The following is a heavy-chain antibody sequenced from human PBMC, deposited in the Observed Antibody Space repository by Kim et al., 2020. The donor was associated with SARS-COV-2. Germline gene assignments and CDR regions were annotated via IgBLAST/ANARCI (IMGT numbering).Heavy chain of an antibody. CDR2: RNT. V-gene: IGHV3-74*03. Sequence: RNTKDAGSVKGRVTISRDNAKNTLYLQMNSLRNEDTAVYYCARSDNLDYWGQGTLVTVSS. J-gene: IGHJ4*02. D-gene: IGHD1-20*01. CDR3: ARSDNLDY.